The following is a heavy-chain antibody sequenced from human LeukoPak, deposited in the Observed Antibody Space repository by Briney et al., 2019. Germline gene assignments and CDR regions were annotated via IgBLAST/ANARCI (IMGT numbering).Heavy chain of an antibody. Sequence: PGGSLRLSCAASGFNLRTFWIHWIRQDAGGRLVWVSRISPDGSVTTYTASVKGRFAISRDNAENTLYLEMNSLRADDAAIYYCVSDSGLRSGGDSWGQGTPVTVSS. J-gene: IGHJ4*02. CDR2: ISPDGSVT. D-gene: IGHD1-26*01. CDR1: GFNLRTFW. V-gene: IGHV3-74*01. CDR3: VSDSGLRSGGDS.